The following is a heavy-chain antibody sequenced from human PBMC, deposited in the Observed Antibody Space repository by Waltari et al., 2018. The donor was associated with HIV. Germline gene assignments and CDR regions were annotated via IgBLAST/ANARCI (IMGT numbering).Heavy chain of an antibody. V-gene: IGHV4-39*01. Sequence: LQLQESGPGVMKTSETLFLTCTVSGGAITNNYYWGWVRQPPGQGLEWIGSIPYSGSTYDNPSLQSRVSIFVDTSKTQFSLRLSSVTAADTAVYYCARHSHYDPSSYYPSTFDYWGQGTLVTVSS. CDR2: IPYSGST. J-gene: IGHJ4*02. CDR1: GGAITNNYY. CDR3: ARHSHYDPSSYYPSTFDY. D-gene: IGHD3-3*01.